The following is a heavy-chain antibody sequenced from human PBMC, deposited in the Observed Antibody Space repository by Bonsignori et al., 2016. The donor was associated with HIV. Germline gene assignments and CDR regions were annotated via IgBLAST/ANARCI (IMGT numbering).Heavy chain of an antibody. J-gene: IGHJ4*02. CDR3: ARARIYCGGDCHHDY. D-gene: IGHD2-21*01. CDR2: INPRGGST. Sequence: WVRQAPGQGLEWMGIINPRGGSTSYAQKFQGRVTMTRDTSTSTVYMELSSLRSEDTAVYYCARARIYCGGDCHHDYWGQGTLVTVSS. V-gene: IGHV1-46*01.